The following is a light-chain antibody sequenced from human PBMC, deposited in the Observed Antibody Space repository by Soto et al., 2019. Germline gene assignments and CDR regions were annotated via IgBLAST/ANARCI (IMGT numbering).Light chain of an antibody. V-gene: IGLV2-8*01. J-gene: IGLJ2*01. CDR2: EVT. Sequence: QSVLTQPPSASGSLGQSVTISCTGTSSDVGVHNFVSWYQQSPGKAPKLLIYEVTKRPAGVPDRFSGSKSGNTASLTVSGLQAEDEADYYCCTDTGRDFYILGGGTKLTV. CDR3: CTDTGRDFYI. CDR1: SSDVGVHNF.